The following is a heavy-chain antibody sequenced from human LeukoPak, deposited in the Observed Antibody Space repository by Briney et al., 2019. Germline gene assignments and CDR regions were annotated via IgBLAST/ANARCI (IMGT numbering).Heavy chain of an antibody. J-gene: IGHJ4*02. D-gene: IGHD5-18*01. Sequence: PGGSLRLSCAASGFTFSSYNLNWVRQAPGKGLEWVSSISSSSSYIYYADSVKGRFTISRDNAKKSLYLQMNSLRAEDTAVYYCARDGGQLWARYYYFDYWGQGTLVTVSS. CDR1: GFTFSSYN. CDR2: ISSSSSYI. V-gene: IGHV3-21*01. CDR3: ARDGGQLWARYYYFDY.